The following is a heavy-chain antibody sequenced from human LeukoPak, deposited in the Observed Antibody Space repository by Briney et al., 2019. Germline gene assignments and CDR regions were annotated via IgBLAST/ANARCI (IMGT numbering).Heavy chain of an antibody. Sequence: PGGSERLSCAASGFTFSSYVMTWVRQAPGKGLEWVSGISGGGLSTYYADSVKGRFTISRDNSKNTMYLQMNSLRAEDTAVYYCSRGGYGDSNNWFDRWGHGILVFVSS. CDR2: ISGGGLST. J-gene: IGHJ5*02. V-gene: IGHV3-23*01. CDR3: SRGGYGDSNNWFDR. D-gene: IGHD4-17*01. CDR1: GFTFSSYV.